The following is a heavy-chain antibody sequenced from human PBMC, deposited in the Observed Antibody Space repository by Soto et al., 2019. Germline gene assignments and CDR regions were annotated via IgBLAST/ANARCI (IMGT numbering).Heavy chain of an antibody. Sequence: PSETLSLTCTVSGGSISSYYWSWIRQPPGKGLEWIGYIYYSRSTNYNPSLKSRVTISVDTSKNQFSLKLSSVTAADTAVYYCARGYCSGGSCYRFNFDYWGQGTLVTVSS. J-gene: IGHJ4*02. D-gene: IGHD2-15*01. V-gene: IGHV4-59*08. CDR1: GGSISSYY. CDR2: IYYSRST. CDR3: ARGYCSGGSCYRFNFDY.